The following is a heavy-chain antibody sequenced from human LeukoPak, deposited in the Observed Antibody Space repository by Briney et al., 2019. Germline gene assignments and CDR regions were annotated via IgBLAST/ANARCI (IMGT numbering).Heavy chain of an antibody. D-gene: IGHD4-17*01. CDR2: VSSDGGTK. J-gene: IGHJ4*02. V-gene: IGHV3-30*03. Sequence: GRSLRLSCTASKFTFSNYGMQWVRQAPGKGLEWVAVVSSDGGTKYYADSVKGRFTISRDNSRNTMYLQMNSLRAEDTAVYYCARHKENYGDSCLDDDWGQGTLVTVSS. CDR3: ARHKENYGDSCLDDD. CDR1: KFTFSNYG.